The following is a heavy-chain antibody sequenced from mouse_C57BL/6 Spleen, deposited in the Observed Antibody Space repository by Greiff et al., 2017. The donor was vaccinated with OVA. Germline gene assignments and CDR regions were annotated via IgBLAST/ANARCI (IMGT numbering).Heavy chain of an antibody. CDR3: ARANWTWFAY. Sequence: EVMLVESGPGMVKPSQSLSLTCTVTGYSITSGYDWHWIRHFPGNKLEWMGYISYSGSTNYNPSLKSRISITHDTSKNHFFLKLNSVTTEDTATYYCARANWTWFAYWGQGTLVTVSA. CDR1: GYSITSGYD. CDR2: ISYSGST. V-gene: IGHV3-1*01. D-gene: IGHD4-1*01. J-gene: IGHJ3*01.